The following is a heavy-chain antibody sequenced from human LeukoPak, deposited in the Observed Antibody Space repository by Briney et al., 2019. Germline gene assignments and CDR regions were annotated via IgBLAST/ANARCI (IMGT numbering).Heavy chain of an antibody. CDR2: INSDGTST. CDR1: GFTFSSYW. V-gene: IGHV3-74*01. J-gene: IGHJ4*02. CDR3: ARELSGSSSRHFDY. Sequence: AGGSLRLSCAASGFTFSSYWMHWVRQAPGKGLVWVSRINSDGTSTSYADSVKGRFTTSRDNAKDTLYLQMNSLRAEDTAVYYCARELSGSSSRHFDYWGQGTLVTVSS. D-gene: IGHD2-15*01.